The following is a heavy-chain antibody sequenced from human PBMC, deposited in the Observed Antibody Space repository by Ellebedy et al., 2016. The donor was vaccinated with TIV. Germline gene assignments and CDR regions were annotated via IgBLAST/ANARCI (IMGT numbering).Heavy chain of an antibody. Sequence: GESLKISCAASGFTFSGSAMHWVRQASGKGLEWVGRIRSKANSYATAYAASVKGRFTISRDDSKNTAYLQMNSLKTEDTAVYYCTRNYGDYRNWFDPWGQGTLVTVSS. J-gene: IGHJ5*02. V-gene: IGHV3-73*01. CDR1: GFTFSGSA. CDR3: TRNYGDYRNWFDP. CDR2: IRSKANSYAT. D-gene: IGHD4-17*01.